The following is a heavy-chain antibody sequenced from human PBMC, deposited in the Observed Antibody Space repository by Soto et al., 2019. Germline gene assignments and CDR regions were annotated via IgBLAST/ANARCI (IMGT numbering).Heavy chain of an antibody. J-gene: IGHJ3*02. CDR1: GFTFSSYA. CDR3: ARLRDALDI. CDR2: ISYDGRNK. V-gene: IGHV3-30*04. Sequence: QVQLVESGGGVVQPGRALRLSCAASGFTFSSYAMHWVRQAPGKGLEWVAVISYDGRNKYYVDSVKGRFTISRDNSKSTLYLQMNSLRVEDTAVYYCARLRDALDIWGQGTMVTVS.